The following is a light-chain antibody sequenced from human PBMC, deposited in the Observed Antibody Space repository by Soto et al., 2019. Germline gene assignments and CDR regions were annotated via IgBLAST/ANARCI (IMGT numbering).Light chain of an antibody. V-gene: IGLV4-69*02. CDR1: SGHRSYA. CDR2: VNSDGTH. CDR3: QTWDTGIGV. J-gene: IGLJ3*02. Sequence: HLVLTQSPSASASLGASVKLTCTLSSGHRSYAIAWHQQQPEKGPRYLMKVNSDGTHIKGDGIPDRFSGSSSGAERYLTIFSLQSEDESDYYCQTWDTGIGVFGGGTQLTVL.